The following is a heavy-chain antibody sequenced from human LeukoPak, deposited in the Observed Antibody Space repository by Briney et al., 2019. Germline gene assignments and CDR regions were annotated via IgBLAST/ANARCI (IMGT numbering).Heavy chain of an antibody. CDR1: GGSISSYY. CDR2: IYSSGST. Sequence: SETLSLTCTVSGGSISSYYWSWIRQPPGKGLEWIGYIYSSGSTDYNPSLKSRVTISIDTSKNQFSLRLNSMTAADTAVYYCARDLMGTMVRRGFDPWGQGTLVTVSS. CDR3: ARDLMGTMVRRGFDP. J-gene: IGHJ5*02. V-gene: IGHV4-4*08. D-gene: IGHD3-10*01.